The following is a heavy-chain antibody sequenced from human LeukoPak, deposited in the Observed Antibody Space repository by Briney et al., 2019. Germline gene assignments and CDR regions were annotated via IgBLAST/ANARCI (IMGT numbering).Heavy chain of an antibody. CDR1: GGSFSGYY. J-gene: IGHJ4*02. Sequence: SETLSLTCAVYGGSFSGYYWSWIRQPPGKGLEWIGEINHSGSTNYNPSLKSRVTISVDTSKNQFPLKLSSVTAADTAVYYCARGRSSSWYGAAYFDYWGQGTLVTVSS. D-gene: IGHD6-13*01. V-gene: IGHV4-34*01. CDR2: INHSGST. CDR3: ARGRSSSWYGAAYFDY.